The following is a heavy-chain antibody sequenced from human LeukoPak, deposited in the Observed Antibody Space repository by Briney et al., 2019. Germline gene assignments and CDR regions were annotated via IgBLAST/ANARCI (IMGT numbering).Heavy chain of an antibody. J-gene: IGHJ6*02. CDR2: INPNSGGT. D-gene: IGHD2-21*01. CDR3: AREDHIYYYYGMDV. CDR1: GYTFTGYY. Sequence: ASVKVSCKASGYTFTGYYMHWARQAPGQGLEWMGWINPNSGGTNYAQKFQGRVTMTRDTSISTAYMELSRLRSDDTAVYYCAREDHIYYYYGMDVWGQGTTVTVSS. V-gene: IGHV1-2*02.